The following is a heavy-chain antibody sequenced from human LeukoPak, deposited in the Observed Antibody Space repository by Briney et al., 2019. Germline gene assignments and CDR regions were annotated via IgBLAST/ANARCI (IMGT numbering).Heavy chain of an antibody. J-gene: IGHJ4*02. Sequence: ASVKVSCKASGYTFTSYGISWVRQAPGQGLEWMGWISAYNGNTNYAQKLQGRVTMHTETYTSTDYMELRSLRSDDTAVYYCARVGRRLKYYYDSSGIGYFDYWGQGTLVTVSS. V-gene: IGHV1-18*01. CDR2: ISAYNGNT. CDR3: ARVGRRLKYYYDSSGIGYFDY. CDR1: GYTFTSYG. D-gene: IGHD3-22*01.